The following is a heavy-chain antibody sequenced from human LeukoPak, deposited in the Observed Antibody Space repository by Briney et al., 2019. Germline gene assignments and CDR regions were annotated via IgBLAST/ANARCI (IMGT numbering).Heavy chain of an antibody. CDR3: ARDGGSYSGSYWVWFILFDY. J-gene: IGHJ4*02. CDR1: GYTFTSYG. CDR2: INPSGGST. D-gene: IGHD1-26*01. Sequence: ASVKVSCKASGYTFTSYGISWVRQAPGQGLEWMGIINPSGGSTSYAQKFQGRVTMTRDMSTSTVYMELSSLRSEDTAVYYCARDGGSYSGSYWVWFILFDYWGQGTLVTVSS. V-gene: IGHV1-46*01.